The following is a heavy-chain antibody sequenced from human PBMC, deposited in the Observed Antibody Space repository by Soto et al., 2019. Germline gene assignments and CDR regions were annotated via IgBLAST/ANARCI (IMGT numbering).Heavy chain of an antibody. D-gene: IGHD4-17*01. J-gene: IGHJ4*02. CDR3: AKDGGTTVTDY. CDR2: ISGSGGST. V-gene: IGHV3-23*01. CDR1: GFIFSDYA. Sequence: GGSLRLSCVASGFIFSDYAMHWARQAPGKGLEWVSAISGSGGSTYYADSVKGRFTISRDNSKNTLYLQMNSLRAEDTAVYYCAKDGGTTVTDYWGQGTLVTVSS.